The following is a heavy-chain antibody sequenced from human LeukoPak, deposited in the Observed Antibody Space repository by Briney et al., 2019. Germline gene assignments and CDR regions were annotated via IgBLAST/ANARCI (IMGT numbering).Heavy chain of an antibody. Sequence: AASVKVSCKASGYTFTGYYMHWVRQAPGQGLEWMGWINPNSGGTNYAQKFQGWVTMTRDTSISTAYMELSRLRSDDTAVYYCARAYDILTGYYNAFDIWGQGTMVTVSS. CDR2: INPNSGGT. CDR3: ARAYDILTGYYNAFDI. CDR1: GYTFTGYY. J-gene: IGHJ3*02. V-gene: IGHV1-2*04. D-gene: IGHD3-9*01.